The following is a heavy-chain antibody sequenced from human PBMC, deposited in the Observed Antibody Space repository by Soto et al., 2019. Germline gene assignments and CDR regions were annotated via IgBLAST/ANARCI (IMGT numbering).Heavy chain of an antibody. CDR3: ARAYDIAQKIDY. D-gene: IGHD3-9*01. CDR1: GGSISSYY. CDR2: IYYSGST. V-gene: IGHV4-59*08. J-gene: IGHJ4*02. Sequence: SATLSLPCTVSGGSISSYYWSWIRQPPGKGLEWIGYIYYSGSTNYNPSLKSRVTISVDTSKNQFSLKLSSVTAADTAVYYCARAYDIAQKIDYWGQGTLVTVSS.